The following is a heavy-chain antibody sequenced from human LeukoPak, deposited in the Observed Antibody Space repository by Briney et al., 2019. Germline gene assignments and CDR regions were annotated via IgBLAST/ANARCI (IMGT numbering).Heavy chain of an antibody. CDR3: AKGRGWEASYYYYYMDV. V-gene: IGHV3-30*02. J-gene: IGHJ6*03. CDR1: GFTFSSYD. CDR2: IRSDGSNK. Sequence: GGSLRLSCAASGFTFSSYDMHWVRQAPGKGLEWVAFIRSDGSNKYYADSVKGRFTVSRDNSKNTLYLQMNSLRAEDTAVYYCAKGRGWEASYYYYYMDVWGKGTTVTISS. D-gene: IGHD1-26*01.